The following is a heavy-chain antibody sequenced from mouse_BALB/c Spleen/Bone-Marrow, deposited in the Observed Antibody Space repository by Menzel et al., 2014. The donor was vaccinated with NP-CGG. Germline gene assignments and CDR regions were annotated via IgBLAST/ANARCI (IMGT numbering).Heavy chain of an antibody. CDR1: GFTFSTYG. J-gene: IGHJ2*01. V-gene: IGHV5-6*01. Sequence: EVKVVESGGDLVKPGGSLKLSCAASGFTFSTYGMSWVRQTPDKRLEWVATISSGGSYTYYPDSVKGQFTISRDNAKNTLYLQMSSLKSEDTAMYYCARQGGYFDYWGQGTTLTVSS. CDR3: ARQGGYFDY. CDR2: ISSGGSYT.